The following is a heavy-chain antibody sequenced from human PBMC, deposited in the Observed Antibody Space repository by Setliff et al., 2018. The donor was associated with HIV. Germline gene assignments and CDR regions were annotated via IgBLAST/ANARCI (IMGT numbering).Heavy chain of an antibody. Sequence: PSETLSLTCSVSGHSIRSGYYWGWIRQPPGKGLEWIGTMYHSGSTYYNPSLQGRVTMFFDTSEDHFSLRLSSVTAADTAVYYCARRGDSSGYYDAFDVWGQGTKVTVSS. CDR2: MYHSGST. V-gene: IGHV4-38-2*01. D-gene: IGHD3-22*01. CDR1: GHSIRSGYY. CDR3: ARRGDSSGYYDAFDV. J-gene: IGHJ3*01.